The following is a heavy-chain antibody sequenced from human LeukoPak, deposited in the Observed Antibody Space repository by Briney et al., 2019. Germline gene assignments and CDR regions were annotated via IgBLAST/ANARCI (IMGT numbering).Heavy chain of an antibody. J-gene: IGHJ6*03. CDR3: AREKDGYNRHYYYHMDV. D-gene: IGHD5-24*01. Sequence: SQXLSLTCSVSGGSISSGSYYWRWIRQPAGKGLEWIGRIYTSGSTNYNPSLKSRVTISVEKSKNQFSLKLSSVTAADTAVYYCAREKDGYNRHYYYHMDVWGKGTTVTVSS. CDR2: IYTSGST. CDR1: GGSISSGSYY. V-gene: IGHV4-61*02.